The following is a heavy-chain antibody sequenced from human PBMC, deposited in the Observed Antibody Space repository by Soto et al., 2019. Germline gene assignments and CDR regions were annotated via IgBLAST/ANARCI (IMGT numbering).Heavy chain of an antibody. D-gene: IGHD6-13*01. V-gene: IGHV1-2*04. CDR3: AGARQQLWAGGYYYCGMDV. Sequence: QVQLVQSGAEVKKPGASVKVSCKASGYTFTGYYMHWVRQAPGQGLEWMGWINPNSGGTNYAQKFQGWVTMTRDTSISTAYMELSRLGSDDTAVYYCAGARQQLWAGGYYYCGMDVWGQGTTVTVSS. J-gene: IGHJ6*02. CDR1: GYTFTGYY. CDR2: INPNSGGT.